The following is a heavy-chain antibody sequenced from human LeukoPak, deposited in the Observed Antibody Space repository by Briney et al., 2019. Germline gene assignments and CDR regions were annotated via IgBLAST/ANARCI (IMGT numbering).Heavy chain of an antibody. CDR1: GGSISSYY. J-gene: IGHJ5*02. D-gene: IGHD1-26*01. V-gene: IGHV4-59*05. CDR3: ARQMELLGNWFDP. CDR2: IYYSGST. Sequence: SETLSLTCTVSGGSISSYYWSWIRQPPGKGLEWIGSIYYSGSTYYNPSLKSRVTISVDTSKNQFSLKLSSVTAADTAVYYCARQMELLGNWFDPWGQGTLVTVSS.